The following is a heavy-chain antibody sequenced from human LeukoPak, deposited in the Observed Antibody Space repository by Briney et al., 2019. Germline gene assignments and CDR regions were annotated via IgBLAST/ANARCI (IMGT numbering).Heavy chain of an antibody. J-gene: IGHJ4*02. CDR2: ISGSGRDT. D-gene: IGHD3-22*01. Sequence: GGSLRLSCAASGFTFSIYAMSWVRQAPGKGLEWVSAISGSGRDTYYTDSVKGRFTISRDNSKNTLYLQMNSLRAEDTAVYYCARGYYDSSGYYYMPLPFDYWGQGTLVTVSS. CDR1: GFTFSIYA. CDR3: ARGYYDSSGYYYMPLPFDY. V-gene: IGHV3-23*01.